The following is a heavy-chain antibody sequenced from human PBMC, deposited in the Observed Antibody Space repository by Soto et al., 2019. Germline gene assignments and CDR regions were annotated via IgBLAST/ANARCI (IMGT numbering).Heavy chain of an antibody. V-gene: IGHV3-23*01. CDR3: AKAPGGSGYSRSLDY. CDR1: GFTFSSYA. D-gene: IGHD3-3*01. CDR2: ISGSGGST. Sequence: GGSLRLSCAASGFTFSSYAMSWVRQAPGKGLEWVSAISGSGGSTYHADSVKGRFTISRDNSKNTLYLQMNSLRAEDTAVYYCAKAPGGSGYSRSLDYWGQGTLVTVSS. J-gene: IGHJ4*02.